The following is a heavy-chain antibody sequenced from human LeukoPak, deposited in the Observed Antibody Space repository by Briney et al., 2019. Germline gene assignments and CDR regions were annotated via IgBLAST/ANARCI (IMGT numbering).Heavy chain of an antibody. D-gene: IGHD3-10*01. CDR3: ARDKIGGPGTAFDI. J-gene: IGHJ3*02. CDR1: GGSISSYY. CDR2: IYYSGST. Sequence: PSETLSLTCTVSGGSISSYYWSWLRQPPGKGLEWIGYIYYSGSTNYNPSLKSRVTISVDTSKNQFSLKLSSVTAADTAVYYCARDKIGGPGTAFDIWGQGTMVTVSS. V-gene: IGHV4-59*01.